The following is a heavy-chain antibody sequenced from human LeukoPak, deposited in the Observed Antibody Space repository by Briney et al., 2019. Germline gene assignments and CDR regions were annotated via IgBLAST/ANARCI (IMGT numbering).Heavy chain of an antibody. Sequence: SETLSLTCTVSGGSINSYWSWIRQPAGKGLEWIGRISGSGTITSNPALQSRLSISIDTSKNQFSLKLMSVTAADTAVYYCARYYYDSSGYYSLVGWFDPWGQGTLVTVSS. CDR2: ISGSGTI. CDR1: GGSINSY. CDR3: ARYYYDSSGYYSLVGWFDP. J-gene: IGHJ5*02. D-gene: IGHD3-22*01. V-gene: IGHV4-4*07.